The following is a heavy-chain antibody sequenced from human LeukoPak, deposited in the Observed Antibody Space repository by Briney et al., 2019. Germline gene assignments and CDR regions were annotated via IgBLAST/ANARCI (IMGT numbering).Heavy chain of an antibody. CDR3: ARDQGTSVTAMVGGHFDY. CDR2: IWYDGSNR. D-gene: IGHD4-17*01. V-gene: IGHV3-33*01. Sequence: GRSLRLSCAASGFTFRGNGMHWVRQAPGKGLGWVAIIWYDGSNRYYADSVKGRVTISRDNSKTTLFLQMNSLTAEDTAVYYCARDQGTSVTAMVGGHFDYWGPGTLVTVSS. J-gene: IGHJ4*02. CDR1: GFTFRGNG.